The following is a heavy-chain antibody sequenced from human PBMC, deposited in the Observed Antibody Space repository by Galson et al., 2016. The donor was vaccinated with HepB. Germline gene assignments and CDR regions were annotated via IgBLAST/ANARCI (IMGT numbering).Heavy chain of an antibody. Sequence: SLRLSCAASGFSLTTSGMSWVRQAPEKGLEWVSGITAGGNTTSYADPVKGRFTISRDTSNNSLFLHMTSLRGDDSAVYYCTKESKPVAGKRYFDYWGRGTLVTVSS. CDR3: TKESKPVAGKRYFDY. D-gene: IGHD6-19*01. J-gene: IGHJ4*02. CDR1: GFSLTTSG. V-gene: IGHV3-23*01. CDR2: ITAGGNTT.